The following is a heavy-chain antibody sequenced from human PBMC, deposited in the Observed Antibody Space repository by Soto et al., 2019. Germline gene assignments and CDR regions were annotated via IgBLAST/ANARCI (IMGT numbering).Heavy chain of an antibody. CDR1: GGSISSYY. CDR2: ISYSGST. D-gene: IGHD3-10*01. Sequence: QVQLQESGPGLVKPSETLSLTCTVSGGSISSYYWSWIRQPPGKGLEWIGYISYSGSTNYNPSLNSRVTISVDTSKNQFFLKLSSVTAADTAVYYCARQAPGPYGSGSYFDYWGQGTLVTVSS. V-gene: IGHV4-59*08. CDR3: ARQAPGPYGSGSYFDY. J-gene: IGHJ4*02.